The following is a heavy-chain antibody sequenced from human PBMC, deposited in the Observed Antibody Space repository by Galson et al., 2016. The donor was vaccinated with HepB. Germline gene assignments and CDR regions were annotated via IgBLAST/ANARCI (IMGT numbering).Heavy chain of an antibody. D-gene: IGHD3-3*01. CDR3: ASQPLEWSRPAGPFDY. CDR1: GGSISSNNYY. J-gene: IGHJ4*02. Sequence: SETLSLTCTVSGGSISSNNYYWAWIRQPPGKGLEWIGSIYYSGNTYYNPSLKSRVTISVDTSQNQFSLKLSSVTAADTAVFYCASQPLEWSRPAGPFDYWGQGTLVTVSS. V-gene: IGHV4-39*01. CDR2: IYYSGNT.